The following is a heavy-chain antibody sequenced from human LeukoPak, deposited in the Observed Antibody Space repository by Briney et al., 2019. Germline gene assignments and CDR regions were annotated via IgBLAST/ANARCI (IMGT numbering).Heavy chain of an antibody. J-gene: IGHJ4*02. Sequence: SQTLSLTCTVSGGSISSGSYYWSWIRQPAGKGLEWIGRIYTSGSTNYNPSLKSRVTISVDTSKNQFSLKLSSVTAADTAVYYCAREAIAAAGVVSTLLYWGQGTLVTVSS. CDR2: IYTSGST. CDR3: AREAIAAAGVVSTLLY. D-gene: IGHD6-13*01. CDR1: GGSISSGSYY. V-gene: IGHV4-61*02.